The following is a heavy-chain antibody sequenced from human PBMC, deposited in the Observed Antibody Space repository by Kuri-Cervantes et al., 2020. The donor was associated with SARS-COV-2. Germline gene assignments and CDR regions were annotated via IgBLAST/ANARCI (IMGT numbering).Heavy chain of an antibody. CDR1: GFTFSSYD. Sequence: GGSLRLSCAASGFTFSSYDMHRVRQATGKGLEWVSAIGTAGDTYYPGSVKGRFTISRENAKNSLYLQMNSLRAEDTAVYYCAKDLGRPNWFDPWGQGTLVTVSS. V-gene: IGHV3-13*04. J-gene: IGHJ5*02. CDR3: AKDLGRPNWFDP. CDR2: IGTAGDT.